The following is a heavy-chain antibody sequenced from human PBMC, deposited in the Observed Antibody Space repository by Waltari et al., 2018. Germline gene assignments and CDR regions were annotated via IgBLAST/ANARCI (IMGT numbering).Heavy chain of an antibody. V-gene: IGHV3-43D*03. Sequence: EMQLVASGGAVVQAGGSLRLSCIASVLTFGDYAMHWVRPPPGKGLEWVSLISWHGGATYYTDSVKGRFTISRDSSKSSLFLQMDSLRLEDSGFYYCARQDTYNDFWSGSTTRGGLDPWGQGTLVTVSA. CDR2: ISWHGGAT. D-gene: IGHD3-3*01. J-gene: IGHJ5*02. CDR3: ARQDTYNDFWSGSTTRGGLDP. CDR1: VLTFGDYA.